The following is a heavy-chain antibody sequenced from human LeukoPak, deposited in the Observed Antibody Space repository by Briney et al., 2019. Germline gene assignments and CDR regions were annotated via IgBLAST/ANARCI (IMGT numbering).Heavy chain of an antibody. V-gene: IGHV4-30-4*01. CDR3: ARVNDSSGYSNYFDY. D-gene: IGHD3-22*01. CDR1: GGSISSGDYY. J-gene: IGHJ4*02. Sequence: SETLSLTCTVSGGSISSGDYYWSWIRQPPGKGLEWIGYIYYSGRTYYNPSLKSRVTISVDTSKNQFSLKLGSVTAADTAVYYCARVNDSSGYSNYFDYWGQGTLVTVSS. CDR2: IYYSGRT.